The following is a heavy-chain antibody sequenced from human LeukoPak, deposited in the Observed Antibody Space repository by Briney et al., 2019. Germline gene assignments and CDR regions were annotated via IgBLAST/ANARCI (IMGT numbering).Heavy chain of an antibody. Sequence: ASVKVSCKASGYTFTSYGISWVRQAPGQGLEWMGWISAYNGNTNYAQKLQGRVTMTTDTSTSTAYMELRSLRSDDTAVYYCARARGQQLVYYYYYYVDVWGKGTTVTVSS. J-gene: IGHJ6*03. D-gene: IGHD6-13*01. CDR1: GYTFTSYG. CDR3: ARARGQQLVYYYYYYVDV. CDR2: ISAYNGNT. V-gene: IGHV1-18*01.